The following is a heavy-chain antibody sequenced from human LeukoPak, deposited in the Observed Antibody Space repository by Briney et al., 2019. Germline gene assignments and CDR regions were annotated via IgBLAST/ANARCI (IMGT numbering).Heavy chain of an antibody. J-gene: IGHJ4*02. Sequence: GGSLRLSCAASGFTFSSYSMNWVRQAPGKGLEWDSYISSSSSTIYYADSVKGRFTISRDNAKNSLYLQMNSLRAEDTAVYYCARAKLWFGELLYFDYWRQGTLVTVSS. CDR3: ARAKLWFGELLYFDY. CDR2: ISSSSSTI. CDR1: GFTFSSYS. V-gene: IGHV3-48*01. D-gene: IGHD3-10*01.